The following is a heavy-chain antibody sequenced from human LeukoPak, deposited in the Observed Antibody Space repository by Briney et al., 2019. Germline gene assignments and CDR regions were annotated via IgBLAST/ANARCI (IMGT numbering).Heavy chain of an antibody. CDR3: ARGHSSHYYYYYGMDV. J-gene: IGHJ6*02. CDR2: IYYSGST. Sequence: SETLSLTCTVSGGSISSYYWSWIRQPPGKGLEWIGYIYYSGSTNYNPSLKSRVTISVDTSKNQFSLKLSSVTAADTAVYYCARGHSSHYYYYYGMDVWGQGTTVTVSS. V-gene: IGHV4-59*01. CDR1: GGSISSYY. D-gene: IGHD6-13*01.